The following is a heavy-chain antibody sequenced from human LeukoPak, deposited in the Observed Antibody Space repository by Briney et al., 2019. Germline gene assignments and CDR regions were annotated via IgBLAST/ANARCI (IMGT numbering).Heavy chain of an antibody. Sequence: GGSLRLSCAASGFTFSSYWMSWVRQAPGKGLEWVANIKQDGSEKYYVDSVNGRFTISRDNAKNSLYLQMNSLRAEDTAVYYWQKTEYDILTGYYGVFDYWGQGTLVTVSS. CDR1: GFTFSSYW. D-gene: IGHD3-9*01. CDR3: QKTEYDILTGYYGVFDY. V-gene: IGHV3-7*03. CDR2: IKQDGSEK. J-gene: IGHJ4*02.